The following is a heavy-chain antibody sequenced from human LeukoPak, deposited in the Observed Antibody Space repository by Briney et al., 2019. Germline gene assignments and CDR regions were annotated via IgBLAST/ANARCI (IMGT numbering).Heavy chain of an antibody. CDR2: ISAYNGNT. CDR1: GYTFTSYG. Sequence: GASVKVSCKASGYTFTSYGISWVRQAPRQGLEWMGWISAYNGNTNYAQKLQGRVTMTTDTSTSTAYMELRSLRSDDTAVYYCAREQITMVRGVIRAKPFDYWGQGTLVTVSS. D-gene: IGHD3-10*01. V-gene: IGHV1-18*01. J-gene: IGHJ4*02. CDR3: AREQITMVRGVIRAKPFDY.